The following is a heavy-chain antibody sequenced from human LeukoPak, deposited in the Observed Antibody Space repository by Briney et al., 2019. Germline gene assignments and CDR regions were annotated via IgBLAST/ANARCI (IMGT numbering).Heavy chain of an antibody. CDR3: ARHGYTSMVYYLNY. CDR1: GDSIGTSSYY. J-gene: IGHJ4*02. D-gene: IGHD5-18*01. Sequence: SETLSLTCTVSGDSIGTSSYYWGWIRQPPGKGLEWIGSIYYSGTTYYSPSLKSRVTIFVDTSNNQFSLRLSSVTAADTAVYYCARHGYTSMVYYLNYWGQGMLVTVSS. V-gene: IGHV4-39*01. CDR2: IYYSGTT.